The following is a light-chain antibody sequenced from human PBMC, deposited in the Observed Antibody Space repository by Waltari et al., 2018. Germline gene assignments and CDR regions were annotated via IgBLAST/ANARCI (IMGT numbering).Light chain of an antibody. Sequence: QSALTQPPSVSGSPGQSVTISCTVTSSDFGSYNRVSWYQQPPGTAPKLIFYDVSDRPPGVPGRFSGSKSGDTASLTISGLQTEDEADYYCSLYTSSSTWVFGGGTKLTVL. V-gene: IGLV2-18*01. CDR2: DVS. J-gene: IGLJ3*02. CDR3: SLYTSSSTWV. CDR1: SSDFGSYNR.